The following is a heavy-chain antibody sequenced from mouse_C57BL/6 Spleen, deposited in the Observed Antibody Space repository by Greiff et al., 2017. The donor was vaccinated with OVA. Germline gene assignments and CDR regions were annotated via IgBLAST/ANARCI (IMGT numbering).Heavy chain of an antibody. D-gene: IGHD4-1*02. Sequence: VQLQQSDAELVKPGSSVPISCTVSVYTFTVHPIPWMHQMPDPGLDWIGYIYPRDGSTKYKEKFKGKATLTADKSSSTAYMQLNSLTSEDSAVYFCARSQLGLDYWGQGTTLTVSS. J-gene: IGHJ2*01. CDR3: ARSQLGLDY. CDR1: VYTFTVHP. CDR2: IYPRDGST. V-gene: IGHV1-78*01.